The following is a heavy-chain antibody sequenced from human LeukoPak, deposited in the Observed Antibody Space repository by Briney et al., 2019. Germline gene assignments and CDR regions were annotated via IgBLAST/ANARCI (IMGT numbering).Heavy chain of an antibody. Sequence: GGSLRLSCAASGFTFSSYAMSWVRQAPGKGLEWVSAISGSGGSTYYADSVKGRFTISRDNSKNTLYLQMNSLRAEDTAVYYCAKDRWYSSGWAEYFQHWGQGTLVTVSS. J-gene: IGHJ1*01. D-gene: IGHD6-19*01. V-gene: IGHV3-23*01. CDR2: ISGSGGST. CDR3: AKDRWYSSGWAEYFQH. CDR1: GFTFSSYA.